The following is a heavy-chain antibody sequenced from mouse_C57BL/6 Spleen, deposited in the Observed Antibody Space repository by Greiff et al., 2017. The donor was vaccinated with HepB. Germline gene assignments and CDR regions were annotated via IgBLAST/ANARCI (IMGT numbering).Heavy chain of an antibody. D-gene: IGHD1-1*01. CDR2: INPNNGGT. J-gene: IGHJ1*03. CDR1: GYTFTDYN. V-gene: IGHV1-18*01. Sequence: EVQLQQSGPELVKPGASVKIPCKASGYTFTDYNMDWVKQSHGKSLEWIGDINPNNGGTIYNQKFKGKATLTVDKSSSTAYMELSSLTSEDTAVYDCASDVSTTVDWYFDVWGTGTTVTVSS. CDR3: ASDVSTTVDWYFDV.